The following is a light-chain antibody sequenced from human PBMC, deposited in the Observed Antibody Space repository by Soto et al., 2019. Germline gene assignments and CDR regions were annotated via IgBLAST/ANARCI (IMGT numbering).Light chain of an antibody. V-gene: IGKV3-15*01. CDR1: QSVSSN. Sequence: EIVITQSPTTPSVSPGERATLSCKASQSVSSNLAWYQQKPGQAPRLLIYGASTRATGIPARFSGSGSGTEFTLTISSLQSEDFAVYYCQQYNNWPPWTFGQGTKVDI. CDR3: QQYNNWPPWT. J-gene: IGKJ1*01. CDR2: GAS.